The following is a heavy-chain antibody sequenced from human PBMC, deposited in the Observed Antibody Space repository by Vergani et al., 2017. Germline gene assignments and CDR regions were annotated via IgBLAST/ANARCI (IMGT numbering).Heavy chain of an antibody. V-gene: IGHV4-34*01. CDR3: ARGRYGRSTSGYDRWYFDL. CDR2: INHSGSS. CDR1: GVSFSGYY. Sequence: QVQLQQWGAGLLKPSETLSLTCAVYGVSFSGYYWSWIRQPPGKGLEWIGEINHSGSSNYKPSVKGGVTISVVTSKNQFSLKLSSVNAADTAVYYWARGRYGRSTSGYDRWYFDLWGHGTLVTVSS. J-gene: IGHJ2*01. D-gene: IGHD2-2*01.